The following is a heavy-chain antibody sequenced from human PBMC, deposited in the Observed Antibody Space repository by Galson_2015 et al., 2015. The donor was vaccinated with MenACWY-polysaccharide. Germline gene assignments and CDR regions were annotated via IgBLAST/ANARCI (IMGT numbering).Heavy chain of an antibody. V-gene: IGHV3-7*03. CDR3: ASQTWTGYFDY. D-gene: IGHD3-10*01. CDR2: IKQDGSEK. Sequence: LRLSCAASGFPFSNYWMSWVRQAPGKRLEWVANIKQDGSEKYYVDSVKGRFTISRDNAKNSLYLRMNSLRAEDTAMYYCASQTWTGYFDYWGQGILVTVSS. CDR1: GFPFSNYW. J-gene: IGHJ4*02.